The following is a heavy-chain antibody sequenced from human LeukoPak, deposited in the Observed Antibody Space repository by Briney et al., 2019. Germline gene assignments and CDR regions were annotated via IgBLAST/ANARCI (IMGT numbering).Heavy chain of an antibody. CDR3: ARAGRYDDAFDI. D-gene: IGHD3-3*01. CDR2: MNPNSGNT. V-gene: IGHV1-8*01. CDR1: GYTFTSYD. J-gene: IGHJ3*02. Sequence: ASVTVSCKASGYTFTSYDINWVRQATGQGLEWMGWMNPNSGNTGYAQKFQGRVTMTRNTSISTAYMELSSLRSEDTAVYYCARAGRYDDAFDIWGQGTMVTVSS.